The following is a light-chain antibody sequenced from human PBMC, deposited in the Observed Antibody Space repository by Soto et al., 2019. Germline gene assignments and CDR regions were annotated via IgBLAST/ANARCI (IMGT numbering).Light chain of an antibody. J-gene: IGKJ4*01. Sequence: DIQMTQSPSSLSASVGDKVTITCQASQDISNFLNWYQQKPGKAPKLLIYDAFNVKAGVPSRFIGSKSGTDFTFTISSLQPEDIATYYCQQFDNLPLTFGGGTKVDI. CDR3: QQFDNLPLT. V-gene: IGKV1-33*01. CDR2: DAF. CDR1: QDISNF.